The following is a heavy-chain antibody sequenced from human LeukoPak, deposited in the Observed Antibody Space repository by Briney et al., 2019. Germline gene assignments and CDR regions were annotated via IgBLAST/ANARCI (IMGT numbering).Heavy chain of an antibody. CDR3: ARDRIVVVPAAEPITYNWFDP. J-gene: IGHJ5*02. CDR1: GGSVSSGGYY. CDR2: IYYSGST. V-gene: IGHV4-31*03. Sequence: SETLSLTCTVSGGSVSSGGYYWSWIRQHPGKGLEWIGYIYYSGSTYYNPSLKSRVTISVDTSKNQFSLKLSSVTAADTAVYYCARDRIVVVPAAEPITYNWFDPWGQGTLVTVSS. D-gene: IGHD2-2*01.